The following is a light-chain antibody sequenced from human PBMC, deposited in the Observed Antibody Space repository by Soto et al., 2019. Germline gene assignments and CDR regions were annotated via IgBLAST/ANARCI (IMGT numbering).Light chain of an antibody. CDR1: QGIRND. V-gene: IGKV1-6*01. J-gene: IGKJ4*01. Sequence: AIQMTQSPSSLSASVGDRVTITCRASQGIRNDLGWYQQKPGKAPKLLIYAASSLQSGVPSRFSGSGSGTDFTLTISSLQPEDFATYYCLQDYNYPREPFGGGTKVEIK. CDR3: LQDYNYPREP. CDR2: AAS.